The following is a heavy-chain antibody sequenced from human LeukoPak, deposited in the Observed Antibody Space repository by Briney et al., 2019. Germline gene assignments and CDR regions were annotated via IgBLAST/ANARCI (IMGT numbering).Heavy chain of an antibody. D-gene: IGHD3-10*01. CDR3: AGGLWFGESIDY. V-gene: IGHV4-34*01. J-gene: IGHJ4*02. CDR1: GGSFSGYY. Sequence: SVTLSLTCAVYGGSFSGYYWSWIRQPPGKGLEWIGEINHSGSTNYNPSLKSRVTISVDTSKNQFSLKLSSVTAADTAVYYCAGGLWFGESIDYWGQGTLVTVSS. CDR2: INHSGST.